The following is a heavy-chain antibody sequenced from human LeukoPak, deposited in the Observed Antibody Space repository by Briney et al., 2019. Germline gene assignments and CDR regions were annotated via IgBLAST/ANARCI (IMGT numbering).Heavy chain of an antibody. J-gene: IGHJ6*04. Sequence: ASVKASCKASGGTFSSYAISWVRQAPGQGLEWMGGIIPIFGTANYAQKFQGRVTITADESTSTAYMELSSLRSEDTAVYYCARGGLGYCSSTSCYENYYYGMDVWGKGTTVTVSS. V-gene: IGHV1-69*13. D-gene: IGHD2-2*01. CDR3: ARGGLGYCSSTSCYENYYYGMDV. CDR2: IIPIFGTA. CDR1: GGTFSSYA.